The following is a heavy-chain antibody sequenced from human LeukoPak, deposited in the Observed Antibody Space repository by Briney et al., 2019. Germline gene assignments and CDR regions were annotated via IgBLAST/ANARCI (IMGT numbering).Heavy chain of an antibody. CDR3: AKAAAAPGFDF. V-gene: IGHV3-23*01. CDR1: GFTFRTYA. D-gene: IGHD6-13*01. Sequence: GGSLRLSCAASGFTFRTYAMNWVRQAPGKGLEWVATVSGSGDRMYHADSVKGRFTISRDNSKNTIYLQMNSLRAEDTALYYCAKAAAAPGFDFWGQGTLVTVSS. J-gene: IGHJ4*02. CDR2: VSGSGDRM.